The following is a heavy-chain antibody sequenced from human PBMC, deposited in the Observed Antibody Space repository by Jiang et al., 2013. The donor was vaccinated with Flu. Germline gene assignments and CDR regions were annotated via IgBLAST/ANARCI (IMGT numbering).Heavy chain of an antibody. CDR2: IRYDGSNK. CDR3: AKDMHIVVVIQGAFDI. CDR1: GFTFSSYG. D-gene: IGHD2-21*01. J-gene: IGHJ3*02. Sequence: VQLVESGGGVVQPGGSLRLSCAASGFTFSSYGMHWVRQAPGKGLEWVAFIRYDGSNKYYADSVKGRFTISRDNSKNTLYLQMNSLRAEDTAVYYCAKDMHIVVVIQGAFDIWGQGTMVTVSS. V-gene: IGHV3-30*02.